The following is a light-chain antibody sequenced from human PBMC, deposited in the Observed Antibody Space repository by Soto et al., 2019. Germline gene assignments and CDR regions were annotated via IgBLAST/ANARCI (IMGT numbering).Light chain of an antibody. CDR3: QQYSRLWS. CDR1: QSVSNSY. J-gene: IGKJ1*01. Sequence: EFMLTQSPGTLSLSPGERATLSCRASQSVSNSYVAWYQQKSGQAPRLLIYDTSSRVTGIPDRFSGSGSETDFTLTISSLQRDDFGTYYCQQYSRLWSFGQGTMVDIK. V-gene: IGKV3-20*01. CDR2: DTS.